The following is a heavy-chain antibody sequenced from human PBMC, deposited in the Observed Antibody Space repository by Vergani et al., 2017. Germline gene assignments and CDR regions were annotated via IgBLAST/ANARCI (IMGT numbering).Heavy chain of an antibody. J-gene: IGHJ6*02. D-gene: IGHD6-13*01. CDR1: GFTFSDYY. CDR2: ISSSSSYT. V-gene: IGHV3-11*05. Sequence: QVQLVESGGGLVKPGGSLRLSCAASGFTFSDYYMSWIRQAPGKGLEWVSYISSSSSYTNYADSVKGRFTISRDDAKNSLYLQMNSLRADDAAVYYCAREWGSSWESDYSYYCMDVWGQGTTVTVSS. CDR3: AREWGSSWESDYSYYCMDV.